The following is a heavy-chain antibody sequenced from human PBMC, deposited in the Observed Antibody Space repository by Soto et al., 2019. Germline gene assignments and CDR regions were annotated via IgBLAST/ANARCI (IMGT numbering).Heavy chain of an antibody. J-gene: IGHJ3*02. D-gene: IGHD5-12*01. CDR3: ARGPELIVATSNDAFDI. Sequence: GESLKISCKGSGYSFTSYWIGWVRQMPGKGLEWMGIIYPGDSDTRYSPSFQGQVTISADKSISTAYLQWSSLKASDTAMYYCARGPELIVATSNDAFDIWGQGTMVTVSS. CDR2: IYPGDSDT. CDR1: GYSFTSYW. V-gene: IGHV5-51*01.